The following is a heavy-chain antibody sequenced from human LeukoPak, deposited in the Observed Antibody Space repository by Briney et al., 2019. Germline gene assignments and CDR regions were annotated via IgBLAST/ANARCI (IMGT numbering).Heavy chain of an antibody. D-gene: IGHD3-22*01. CDR2: ISGSGSSI. CDR1: GFTFSDYY. V-gene: IGHV3-11*01. Sequence: GGSLRLSCAASGFTFSDYYMSWIRRAPGKGLECLSYISGSGSSIYYADSVKGRFTVSRDSAKDSLYLQMNSLRAEDTAVYYCARDLSSGYSHYFDSWGQGTLVTVSS. CDR3: ARDLSSGYSHYFDS. J-gene: IGHJ4*02.